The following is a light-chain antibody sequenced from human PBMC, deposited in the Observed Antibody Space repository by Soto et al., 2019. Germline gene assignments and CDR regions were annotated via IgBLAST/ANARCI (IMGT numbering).Light chain of an antibody. Sequence: DIPMTQSPSTLCASVGDRVTINCRASQSISNWLAWYQQKPGKAPKLLIYKASSLQSWVPSRFSGSGSGTEFTLTISSLQPDDFAIYYCQQYKGYSRTFGQGTKVEIK. J-gene: IGKJ1*01. CDR1: QSISNW. CDR2: KAS. CDR3: QQYKGYSRT. V-gene: IGKV1-5*03.